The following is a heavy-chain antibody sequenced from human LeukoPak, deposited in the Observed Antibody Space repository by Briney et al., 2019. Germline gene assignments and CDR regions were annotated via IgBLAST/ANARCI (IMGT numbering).Heavy chain of an antibody. CDR2: IHSADTT. V-gene: IGHV3-53*01. D-gene: IGHD6-13*01. CDR3: ASSSWYGGFDY. J-gene: IGHJ4*02. CDR1: GFTFSTHA. Sequence: GGSLRLSCVASGFTFSTHAMSWVRQALGKGLEWVSVIHSADTTYYADSVKGRFTISRDNSKNTLHLQMNSLRAEDTAVYYCASSSWYGGFDYWGQGTLVTVSS.